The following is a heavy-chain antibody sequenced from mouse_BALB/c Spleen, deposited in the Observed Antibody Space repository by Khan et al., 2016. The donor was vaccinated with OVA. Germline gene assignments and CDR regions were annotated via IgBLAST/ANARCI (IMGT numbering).Heavy chain of an antibody. Sequence: QVQLKQSGAELAKPGASVKMSCKASGYTFTTYWMHWVKQRPGQGLEWIGYINPTSGYTDYNEKFKDRAILSADKSSSTAYMQLSSLTSEDSAVYYCTRDRIDYWGQGTTLTGSS. CDR1: GYTFTTYW. J-gene: IGHJ2*01. V-gene: IGHV1-7*01. CDR2: INPTSGYT. CDR3: TRDRIDY.